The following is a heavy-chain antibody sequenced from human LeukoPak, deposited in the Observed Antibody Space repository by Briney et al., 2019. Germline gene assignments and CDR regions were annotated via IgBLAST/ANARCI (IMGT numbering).Heavy chain of an antibody. CDR1: GGTFSSYA. V-gene: IGHV1-69*05. CDR2: IIPIFGTA. J-gene: IGHJ1*01. Sequence: SVKVSCKASGGTFSSYAISWVRQAPGQGLEWMGGIIPIFGTANYAQKFQGRVTITTDESTGTAYMELSSLRSEDTAVYYCATISAAAGITEYFQHWGQGTLVTVSS. CDR3: ATISAAAGITEYFQH. D-gene: IGHD6-13*01.